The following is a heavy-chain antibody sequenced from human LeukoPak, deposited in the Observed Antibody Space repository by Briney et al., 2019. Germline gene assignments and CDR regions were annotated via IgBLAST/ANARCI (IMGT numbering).Heavy chain of an antibody. CDR2: INPNSGGT. J-gene: IGHJ4*02. Sequence: ASVTVSCTASGGTFSSYAISWVRQAPGQGLEWMGWINPNSGGTNYAQKFQGWVTMTRDTSISTAYMELSRLRSDDTAVYYCARGIQLWLDFDYWGQGTLVTVSS. CDR1: GGTFSSYA. V-gene: IGHV1-2*04. D-gene: IGHD5-18*01. CDR3: ARGIQLWLDFDY.